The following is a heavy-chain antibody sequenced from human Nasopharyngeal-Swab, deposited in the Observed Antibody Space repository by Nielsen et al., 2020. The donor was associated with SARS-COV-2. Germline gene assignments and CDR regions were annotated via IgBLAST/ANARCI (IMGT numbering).Heavy chain of an antibody. J-gene: IGHJ4*02. CDR2: ISSTGSTL. V-gene: IGHV3-48*03. CDR1: GFTFDIYE. CDR3: ARGGGGSSGYYFDF. D-gene: IGHD3-22*01. Sequence: GESLKISCAASGFTFDIYEMDWVRQAPGKGLEWVSYISSTGSTLYYADSVKGRFPISRDNAKNSLYLQMHSLRAEDTAVYYCARGGGGSSGYYFDFWGQGTPVTVSS.